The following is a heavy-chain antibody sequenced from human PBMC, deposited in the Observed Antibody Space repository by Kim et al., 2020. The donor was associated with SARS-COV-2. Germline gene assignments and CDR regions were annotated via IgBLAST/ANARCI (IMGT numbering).Heavy chain of an antibody. J-gene: IGHJ4*02. CDR3: ARGIGKTPPVGY. D-gene: IGHD1-1*01. CDR2: INHSGST. Sequence: SETLPLTCAVYGGSFSGYYWSWIRQPPGKGLEWIGEINHSGSTNYNPSLTSRVNISVDTSKNQFSRKLSSVTAADTALYYCARGIGKTPPVGYWGQGTLVIVSS. CDR1: GGSFSGYY. V-gene: IGHV4-34*01.